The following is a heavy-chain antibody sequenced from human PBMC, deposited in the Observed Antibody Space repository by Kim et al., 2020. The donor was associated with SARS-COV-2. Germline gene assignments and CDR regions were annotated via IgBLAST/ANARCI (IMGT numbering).Heavy chain of an antibody. D-gene: IGHD2-2*01. V-gene: IGHV3-23*01. CDR1: GFTFNNYA. CDR2: ISAGGGGI. CDR3: AKTSATSCISTTCYAPFDY. J-gene: IGHJ4*02. Sequence: GGSLRLSCVASGFTFNNYAMTWVRQAPGLGLEWVSAISAGGGGIYYADSVKGRFTISRDNSKNTLYLQMNSLRAEDTAVYYCAKTSATSCISTTCYAPFDYWGPGTLVTVSS.